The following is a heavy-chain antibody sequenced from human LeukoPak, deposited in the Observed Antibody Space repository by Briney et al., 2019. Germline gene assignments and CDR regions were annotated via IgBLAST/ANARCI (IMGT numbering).Heavy chain of an antibody. CDR3: ARDRYYYDSSGYLLDY. J-gene: IGHJ4*02. CDR2: IYYSGST. V-gene: IGHV4-39*07. Sequence: SETLSLTCTVSGGSISSSSYYWGWIRQPPGKGLEWIGSIYYSGSTYYNPSLKSRVTMSVDTSKNQFSLKLSSVTAADTAVYYCARDRYYYDSSGYLLDYWGQGTLVTVSS. D-gene: IGHD3-22*01. CDR1: GGSISSSSYY.